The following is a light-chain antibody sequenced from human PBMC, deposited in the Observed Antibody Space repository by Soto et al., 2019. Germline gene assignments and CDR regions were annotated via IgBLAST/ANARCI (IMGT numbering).Light chain of an antibody. CDR3: SSYTDRKNLV. CDR1: SSDIGGYNS. CDR2: DVT. V-gene: IGLV2-8*01. Sequence: QSVLTHSPSASGSPGQSVTISGTGTSSDIGGYNSVSWYQQHPGKAPKVMIYDVTKRPSGVPDRFSGSKSGNTASLTVSALQAEDEADYYCSSYTDRKNLVFGTGTKVTV. J-gene: IGLJ1*01.